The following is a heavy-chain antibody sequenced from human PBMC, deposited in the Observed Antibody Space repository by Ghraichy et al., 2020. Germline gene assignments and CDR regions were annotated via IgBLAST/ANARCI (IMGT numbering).Heavy chain of an antibody. V-gene: IGHV3-73*01. J-gene: IGHJ4*02. CDR2: IRSKANSHAT. CDR3: TKSVAARPVSGTSYYFDS. Sequence: GGSLRLSCAASGFTFSDSALHGVRQASGKGLEWVGRIRSKANSHATAYAASVTGRFTISRDDSKNTAYLEMSSLKTEDTAVYYCTKSVAARPVSGTSYYFDSLCQGTLVTVAS. D-gene: IGHD6-19*01. CDR1: GFTFSDSA.